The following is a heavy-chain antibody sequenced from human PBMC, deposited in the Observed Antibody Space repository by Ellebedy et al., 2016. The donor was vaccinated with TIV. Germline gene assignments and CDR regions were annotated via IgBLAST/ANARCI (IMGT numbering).Heavy chain of an antibody. V-gene: IGHV3-13*01. CDR1: GFTFSSYD. CDR2: IGADDDT. D-gene: IGHD6-19*01. Sequence: GESLKISCAASGFTFSSYDMHWVRQATGKGLEWVSAIGADDDTYYPDSVKGRFTISRENDKNSLYLQMNSLRAGDTAVYHCARAGGAVAADYGIDVWGQGTTVTVSS. CDR3: ARAGGAVAADYGIDV. J-gene: IGHJ6*02.